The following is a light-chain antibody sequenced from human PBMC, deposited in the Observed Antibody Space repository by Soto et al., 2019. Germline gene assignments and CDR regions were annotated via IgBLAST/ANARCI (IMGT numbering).Light chain of an antibody. V-gene: IGLV2-14*01. Sequence: QSALTQPASVSGSAGQSITISCTGTSSDIGGYDYVSWYQQHPGKAPKLVIYAVSNRPSGVSDRFSGSKSGNTASLTISGLQAEDEADYYCNSYTSITTLGVFGGGTKLTVL. J-gene: IGLJ2*01. CDR1: SSDIGGYDY. CDR3: NSYTSITTLGV. CDR2: AVS.